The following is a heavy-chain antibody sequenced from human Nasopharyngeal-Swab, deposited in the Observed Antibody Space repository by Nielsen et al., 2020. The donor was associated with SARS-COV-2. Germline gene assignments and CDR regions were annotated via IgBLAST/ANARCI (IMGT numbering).Heavy chain of an antibody. Sequence: WIHQPPGKGLEWIGYIYYSGSTYYNPSLKSRVTISVDTSKNQFSLKLSSVTAADTAVYYCARDPTPLNYYYYYYMDVWGTGTTVTVSS. CDR3: ARDPTPLNYYYYYYMDV. CDR2: IYYSGST. J-gene: IGHJ6*03. V-gene: IGHV4-30-4*01.